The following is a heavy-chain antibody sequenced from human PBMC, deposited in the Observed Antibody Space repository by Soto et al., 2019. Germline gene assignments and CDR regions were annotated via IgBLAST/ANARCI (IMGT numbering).Heavy chain of an antibody. V-gene: IGHV3-66*01. J-gene: IGHJ4*02. CDR1: GFTVSSNY. CDR2: IYSGGST. Sequence: EVQLVESGGGLVQPGGSLRLSCAASGFTVSSNYMSWVRQAPGKGLEWVSVIYSGGSTYYADSVKGRFTISRDNSKNTLYLQMNSLRAEDTAVYYCARARGTMFRGVIIPQYYFDYWGQGTLVTVSS. CDR3: ARARGTMFRGVIIPQYYFDY. D-gene: IGHD3-10*01.